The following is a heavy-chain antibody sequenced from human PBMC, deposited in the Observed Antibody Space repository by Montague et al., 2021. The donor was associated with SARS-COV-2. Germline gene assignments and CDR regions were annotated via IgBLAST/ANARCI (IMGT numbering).Heavy chain of an antibody. CDR3: ARREDYYGSGSYHN. Sequence: SETLSLTCTVSGGSISSSSYYWGWIRQPPGKGLEWIVSIYYSGSTYYNPSLKSRVTISVDTSKNQFSLKLISVTAADTAVYYCARREDYYGSGSYHNWGQGTLVTVSS. CDR2: IYYSGST. V-gene: IGHV4-39*01. CDR1: GGSISSSSYY. J-gene: IGHJ4*02. D-gene: IGHD3-10*01.